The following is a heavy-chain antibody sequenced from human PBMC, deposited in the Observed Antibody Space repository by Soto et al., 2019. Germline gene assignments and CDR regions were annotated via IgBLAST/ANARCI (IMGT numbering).Heavy chain of an antibody. V-gene: IGHV4-31*03. CDR1: GDSINSDGYF. CDR3: ARLICDSSICYFPAWFDP. CDR2: IYPLGTT. D-gene: IGHD2-21*01. Sequence: QVQLQESGPGLVKPSQTLSLTCTVSGDSINSDGYFWSWIRQHPGKGLEWIGSIYPLGTTDYNPYLCSRLNMSMETSKNQFSLNLNSVTAADTAVYYCARLICDSSICYFPAWFDPWRRVTLVTVAS. J-gene: IGHJ5*02.